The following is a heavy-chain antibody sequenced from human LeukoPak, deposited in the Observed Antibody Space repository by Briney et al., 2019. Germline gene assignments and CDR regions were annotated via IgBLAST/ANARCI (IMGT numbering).Heavy chain of an antibody. CDR3: ARGQYYRSQTVDY. D-gene: IGHD3-16*01. Sequence: ASAKVSCKASGYTFTSTDINWVRQATGQGLEWMGWMNPSSGNTGYAQHFQGRLTMTRDTSISTAYMELSSLRSEDTAVYYCARGQYYRSQTVDYWGQGTLVTVSS. V-gene: IGHV1-8*01. CDR1: GYTFTSTD. CDR2: MNPSSGNT. J-gene: IGHJ4*02.